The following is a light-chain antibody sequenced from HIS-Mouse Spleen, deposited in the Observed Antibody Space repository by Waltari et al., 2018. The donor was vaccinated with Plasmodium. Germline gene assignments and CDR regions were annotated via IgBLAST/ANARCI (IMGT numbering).Light chain of an antibody. CDR1: QGISSY. V-gene: IGKV1-9*01. J-gene: IGKJ2*01. CDR3: QQLNSYPYT. Sequence: DIQLTQSPSFRSAYVGDRVNITCRASQGISSYLAWYQQKPGKAPKLLIYAASTLQSGVPSRFSGSGSGTEFTLTISSLQPEDFATYYCQQLNSYPYTFGQGTKLEIK. CDR2: AAS.